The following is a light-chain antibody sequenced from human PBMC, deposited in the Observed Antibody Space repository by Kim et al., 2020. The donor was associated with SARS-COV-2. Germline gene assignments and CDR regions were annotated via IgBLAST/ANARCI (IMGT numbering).Light chain of an antibody. CDR1: VLAKKY. CDR2: KDS. Sequence: SYELTQPSSVSVSPGQTARITCSGDVLAKKYVRWFQQKPGQAPVLVIYKDSERLSGIPERFSGSSSGTTLTLTISGAQAEDAADYYCYSAADNNLVFGGGTQLTVL. V-gene: IGLV3-27*01. CDR3: YSAADNNLV. J-gene: IGLJ2*01.